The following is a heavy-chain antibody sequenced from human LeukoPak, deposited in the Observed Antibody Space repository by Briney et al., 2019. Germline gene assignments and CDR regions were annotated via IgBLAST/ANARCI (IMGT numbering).Heavy chain of an antibody. D-gene: IGHD2-2*01. Sequence: GGSLRLSCAASRFTFSSYAMSWVRQAPGKGLEWVSAISGSGGSTYYADSVKGRFTISRDNSKNTLYLQMNSLRAEDTAVYYCASHRSYQLRQAYYYYGMDVWGQGTRSPSP. J-gene: IGHJ6*02. V-gene: IGHV3-23*01. CDR3: ASHRSYQLRQAYYYYGMDV. CDR2: ISGSGGST. CDR1: RFTFSSYA.